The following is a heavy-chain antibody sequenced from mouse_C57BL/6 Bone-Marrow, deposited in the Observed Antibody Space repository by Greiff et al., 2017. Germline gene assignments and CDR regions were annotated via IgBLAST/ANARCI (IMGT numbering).Heavy chain of an antibody. V-gene: IGHV14-4*01. J-gene: IGHJ3*01. CDR1: GFNIKDDY. D-gene: IGHD1-3*01. CDR3: TTCNYWFAY. Sequence: VQLQQSGAELVRPGASVKLSCTASGFNIKDDYMHWVKQRPEQGLEWIGWIDPENGDTEYASKFQGKATITADTSSNTAYLQLSSLTSEDTAVYYCTTCNYWFAYGGQGTLVTVSA. CDR2: IDPENGDT.